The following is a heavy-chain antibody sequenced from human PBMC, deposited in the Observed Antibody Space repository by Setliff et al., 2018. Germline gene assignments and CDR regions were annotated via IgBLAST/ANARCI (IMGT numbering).Heavy chain of an antibody. Sequence: PGGSLRLSCAASGFTVSSSYMTWVRQAPGKGLEWVSVIYTGGSTYYADSMKDRFTISRDTSKNTLYLQMNSLRTEDTAVYYCARGNYGSGSPVYVWSDPWGQGTLVTSPQ. J-gene: IGHJ5*02. CDR2: IYTGGST. D-gene: IGHD3-10*01. CDR3: ARGNYGSGSPVYVWSDP. V-gene: IGHV3-66*02. CDR1: GFTVSSSY.